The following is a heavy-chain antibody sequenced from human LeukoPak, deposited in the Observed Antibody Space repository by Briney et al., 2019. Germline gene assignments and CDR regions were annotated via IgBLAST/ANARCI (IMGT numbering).Heavy chain of an antibody. V-gene: IGHV1-69*01. CDR2: IIPIFGTA. CDR3: ARDPEYYCSGGSCYSD. CDR1: GGTFSIYA. D-gene: IGHD2-15*01. Sequence: SVKVSCKASGGTFSIYAISWVRQAPGQGLEWMGGIIPIFGTANYAQKFQGRVTITADESTSTAYMELSSLRSEDTAVYYCARDPEYYCSGGSCYSDWGQGTLVTVSS. J-gene: IGHJ4*02.